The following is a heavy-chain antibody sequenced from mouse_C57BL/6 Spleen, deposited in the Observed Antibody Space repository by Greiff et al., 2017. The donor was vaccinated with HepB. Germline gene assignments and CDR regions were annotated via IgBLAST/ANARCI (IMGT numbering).Heavy chain of an antibody. D-gene: IGHD1-1*01. V-gene: IGHV14-4*01. Sequence: EVKLVESGAELVRPGASVKLSCTASGFNIKDDYMHWVKQRPEQGLEWIGWIDPENGDTEYASKFQGKATITADTSSNTAYLQLSSLTSEDTAVYYCTVYGRGAMDYWGQGTSVTVSS. J-gene: IGHJ4*01. CDR2: IDPENGDT. CDR3: TVYGRGAMDY. CDR1: GFNIKDDY.